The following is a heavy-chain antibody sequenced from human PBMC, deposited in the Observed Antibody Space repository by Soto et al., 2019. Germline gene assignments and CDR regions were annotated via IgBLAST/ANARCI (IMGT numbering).Heavy chain of an antibody. Sequence: KESGPTLVNPTQTLTLTCTFSGFSLSTSGVGVVWVRQPQGKALEWLALIYWDDDKRYSPSLKSRLTITKDTSKNQVVLTMTNMDPVDTATYYCAHRRDYSSGHDYWGQGTLVTVSS. D-gene: IGHD6-19*01. CDR3: AHRRDYSSGHDY. CDR1: GFSLSTSGVG. J-gene: IGHJ4*02. V-gene: IGHV2-5*02. CDR2: IYWDDDK.